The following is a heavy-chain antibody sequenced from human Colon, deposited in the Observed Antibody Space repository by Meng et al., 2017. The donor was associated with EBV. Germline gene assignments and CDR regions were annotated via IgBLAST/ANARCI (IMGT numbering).Heavy chain of an antibody. CDR2: IYYSAST. V-gene: IGHV4-39*07. CDR3: VRVLRPGYSNKYHYYFDY. Sequence: LQRQGSGPGLVKPSATLSLICFVSGGSINNNNFYCGWIRQSPGRGLEWIGSIYYSASTYYNPSLRGRVTISVDTSKNQFSLRLSSVTAADTAVYYCVRVLRPGYSNKYHYYFDYWGQGTLVTVSS. CDR1: GGSINNNNFY. J-gene: IGHJ4*02. D-gene: IGHD6-13*01.